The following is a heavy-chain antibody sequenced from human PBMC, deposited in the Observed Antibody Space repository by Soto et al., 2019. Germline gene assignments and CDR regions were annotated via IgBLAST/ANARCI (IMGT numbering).Heavy chain of an antibody. D-gene: IGHD3-22*01. CDR1: GFTFKNYD. CDR3: AKDRQFRSYYESTGHYNN. V-gene: IGHV3-23*01. Sequence: EVLLLESGGALVQPGGSLRLSCVASGFTFKNYDMRWVRQAPGKGLEWVSGISGSGAITYYADSVRGRFTISRDNSKNTLYLQLNSLRAEDTAIYYCAKDRQFRSYYESTGHYNNWGQGTLVTVSS. CDR2: ISGSGAIT. J-gene: IGHJ4*02.